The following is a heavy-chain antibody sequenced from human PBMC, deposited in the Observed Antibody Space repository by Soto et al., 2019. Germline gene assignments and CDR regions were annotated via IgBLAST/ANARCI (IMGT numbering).Heavy chain of an antibody. D-gene: IGHD6-25*01. J-gene: IGHJ5*02. CDR3: ARDQVPAALLGWFGP. Sequence: SETLSFTCTVSDGSISSDYGSWIRQPPGKGLEWIGYLYYSVSTNYNPSLKSRVTISVDTSKNQFSLKLSSVTAADTAVYYCARDQVPAALLGWFGPWGHRTLVTVSS. CDR2: LYYSVST. V-gene: IGHV4-59*01. CDR1: DGSISSDY.